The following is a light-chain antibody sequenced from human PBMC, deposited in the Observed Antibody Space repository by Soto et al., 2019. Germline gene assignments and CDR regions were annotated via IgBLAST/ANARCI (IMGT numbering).Light chain of an antibody. Sequence: IQLTQSPSSLSASVGDRVTITCRASQGISSYLAWYQQKPGKAPKLLIYAASTLQSGVPSRFSGSGSGTDFTLTISSLQPEDFATYYCQQLNGRLTFGRGTKVDIK. CDR2: AAS. CDR1: QGISSY. V-gene: IGKV1-9*01. CDR3: QQLNGRLT. J-gene: IGKJ3*01.